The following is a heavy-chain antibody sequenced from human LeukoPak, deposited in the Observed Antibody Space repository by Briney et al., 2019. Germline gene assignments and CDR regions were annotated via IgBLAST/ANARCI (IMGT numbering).Heavy chain of an antibody. CDR1: GYSISSCYY. Sequence: KPSETLSLTCTVSGYSISSCYYWGWIRQPPGKGLEWIGSIYYSGSTYYNPSLRSRVTISVDTSKNQFSLKLSSVTAADTAVYYCARHSGYDTLDYWGQGTLVTVSS. CDR3: ARHSGYDTLDY. J-gene: IGHJ4*02. V-gene: IGHV4-38-2*02. CDR2: IYYSGST. D-gene: IGHD3-22*01.